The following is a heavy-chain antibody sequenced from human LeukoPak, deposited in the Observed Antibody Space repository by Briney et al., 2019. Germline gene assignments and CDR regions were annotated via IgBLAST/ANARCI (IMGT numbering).Heavy chain of an antibody. V-gene: IGHV4-59*01. J-gene: IGHJ5*02. CDR3: ARAGKAVAGTNWFDP. CDR1: GGSISSYY. D-gene: IGHD6-19*01. CDR2: IYYSGST. Sequence: SETLSLTCTVSGGSISSYYWSWIRQPPGKGLEWIGYIYYSGSTNYNPSLKSRVTISVDTSKNQFSLKLSSVTAADTAVYYCARAGKAVAGTNWFDPWGQGTLVTVSS.